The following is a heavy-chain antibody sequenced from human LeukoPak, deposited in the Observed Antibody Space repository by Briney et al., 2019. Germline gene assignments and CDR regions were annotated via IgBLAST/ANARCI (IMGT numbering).Heavy chain of an antibody. CDR1: GGSISSYY. Sequence: SETLSLTCTVSGGSISSYYWTWIRQPPGKGLEWIGYIYYSGSINYNPSLKSRVTISVDRSKNQFSLKLTSVTAADTAVYYCARGGEWEPLDYWGQGTLVTVSS. J-gene: IGHJ4*02. D-gene: IGHD1-26*01. CDR2: IYYSGSI. V-gene: IGHV4-59*01. CDR3: ARGGEWEPLDY.